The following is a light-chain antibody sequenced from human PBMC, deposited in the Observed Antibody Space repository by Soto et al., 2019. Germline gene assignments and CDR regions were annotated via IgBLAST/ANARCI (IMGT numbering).Light chain of an antibody. V-gene: IGKV1-5*01. J-gene: IGKJ4*01. Sequence: DIQMTQSPSTLSASVGDRVTITCRASQTLRTWLAWYQQKPGKAPKLLIYDVSILQSGVPSRFSGSGSGTEFTLTISSLQPDDFATYYCQQYNGYPLTFGGGTKWISN. CDR1: QTLRTW. CDR2: DVS. CDR3: QQYNGYPLT.